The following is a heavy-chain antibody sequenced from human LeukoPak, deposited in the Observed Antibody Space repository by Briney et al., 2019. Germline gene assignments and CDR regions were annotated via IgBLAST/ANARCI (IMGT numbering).Heavy chain of an antibody. D-gene: IGHD3-10*01. Sequence: SVKVSCKASGGTFSSYAISWVRQAPGQGLERMGGIIPIFGTANYAQKFQGRVTITADESTSTAYMELSSLRSEDTAVYYCARDGLRGSGSYYCFDYWGQGTLVTVSS. CDR1: GGTFSSYA. J-gene: IGHJ4*02. CDR3: ARDGLRGSGSYYCFDY. V-gene: IGHV1-69*01. CDR2: IIPIFGTA.